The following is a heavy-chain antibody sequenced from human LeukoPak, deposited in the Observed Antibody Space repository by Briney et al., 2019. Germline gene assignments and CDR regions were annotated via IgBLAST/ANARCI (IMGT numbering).Heavy chain of an antibody. CDR2: ISGDGGRT. J-gene: IGHJ4*02. Sequence: PGGSLRLSCAASGFTFSNYALSWVRQAPGKGLEWVSAISGDGGRTYYADSVKGRFTISRDNSKRTLYLQMDSLRADDTAAYYCAKDIEALSSSWYYFDYWGQGTLVTVSS. CDR1: GFTFSNYA. CDR3: AKDIEALSSSWYYFDY. D-gene: IGHD6-13*01. V-gene: IGHV3-23*01.